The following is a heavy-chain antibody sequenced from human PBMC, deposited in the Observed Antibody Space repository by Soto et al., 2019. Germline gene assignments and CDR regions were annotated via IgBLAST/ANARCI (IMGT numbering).Heavy chain of an antibody. V-gene: IGHV4-30-2*01. J-gene: IGHJ4*02. D-gene: IGHD3-3*01. Sequence: SLSRTGSGSGASISSGGYSWSWIRQPPGKGLEWIGYIYHSGSTYYNPSLKSRVTISVDRSKNQFSLKLSPVTAADTAVYYCARGNDFWSGLIDYWGQGTLVTVYS. CDR2: IYHSGST. CDR3: ARGNDFWSGLIDY. CDR1: GASISSGGYS.